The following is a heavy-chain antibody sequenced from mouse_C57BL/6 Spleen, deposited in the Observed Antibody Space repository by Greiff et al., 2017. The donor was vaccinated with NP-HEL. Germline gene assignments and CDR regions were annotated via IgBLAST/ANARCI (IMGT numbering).Heavy chain of an antibody. CDR1: GYTFTSYW. Sequence: VQLRQPGAELVKPGASVKLSCKASGYTFTSYWMQWVKQRPGQGLEWIGEIDPSDSYTNYNQKFKGKATLTVDTSSSTAYMQLSSLTSEDSAVYYCAGGSSSFAYWGQGTLVTVSA. J-gene: IGHJ3*01. CDR2: IDPSDSYT. CDR3: AGGSSSFAY. D-gene: IGHD1-1*01. V-gene: IGHV1-50*01.